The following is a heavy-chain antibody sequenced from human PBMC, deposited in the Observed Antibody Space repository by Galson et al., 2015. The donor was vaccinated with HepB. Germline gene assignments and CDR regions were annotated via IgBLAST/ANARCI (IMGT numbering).Heavy chain of an antibody. CDR2: ISYAGSNK. CDR1: GFTFSSYG. J-gene: IGHJ4*02. Sequence: SLRLSCAASGFTFSSYGMHWVRQAPGRGLEWVAVISYAGSNKYYADSVKGRFTISRDNSKNTLYQQMNSLRAEDTAVYYCAKDSGTGTADYWGQGTLVTVSS. CDR3: AKDSGTGTADY. D-gene: IGHD1-1*01. V-gene: IGHV3-30*18.